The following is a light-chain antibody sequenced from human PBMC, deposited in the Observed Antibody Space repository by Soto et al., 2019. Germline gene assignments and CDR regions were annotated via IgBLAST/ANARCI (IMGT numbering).Light chain of an antibody. V-gene: IGKV3D-15*01. CDR3: QKYNSGLIT. J-gene: IGKJ5*01. Sequence: EIVLTQSPATLSTFPGDRVTLSCRASQAVNTRLAWYEDKPGQAPRLLIYLTSNRAAGIPARFSGSGSETDFTLTISSLQPEDVAIYYCQKYNSGLITFGQGTRLEIK. CDR1: QAVNTR. CDR2: LTS.